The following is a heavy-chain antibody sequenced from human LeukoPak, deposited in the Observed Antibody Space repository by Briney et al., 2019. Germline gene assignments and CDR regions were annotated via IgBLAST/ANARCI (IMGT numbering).Heavy chain of an antibody. Sequence: GGSLRLSCAASGFTFSSYGMHWVRQAPGKGLEWVAVISYDGSNKYYADSVQGRFTISRDNSKNTLYLQMNSLTAEDTAVYFCARDNSVRDTAWWFDPWGQGTLVTVSS. D-gene: IGHD3-10*01. V-gene: IGHV3-30*03. CDR1: GFTFSSYG. J-gene: IGHJ5*02. CDR3: ARDNSVRDTAWWFDP. CDR2: ISYDGSNK.